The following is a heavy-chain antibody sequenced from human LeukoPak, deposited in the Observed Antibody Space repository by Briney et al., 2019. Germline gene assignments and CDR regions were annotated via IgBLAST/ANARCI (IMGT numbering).Heavy chain of an antibody. CDR1: GFTFSSYA. D-gene: IGHD3-22*01. CDR2: TSGSGGST. J-gene: IGHJ3*02. CDR3: AKMGTYDYYDSSDAFDI. V-gene: IGHV3-23*01. Sequence: GGSLRLSCAASGFTFSSYAMSWVRQAPGKGLEWVSATSGSGGSTYYADSVKGRFTISRDNSKNTLYLQMNSLRAEDTAVYYCAKMGTYDYYDSSDAFDIWGQGTMVTVSS.